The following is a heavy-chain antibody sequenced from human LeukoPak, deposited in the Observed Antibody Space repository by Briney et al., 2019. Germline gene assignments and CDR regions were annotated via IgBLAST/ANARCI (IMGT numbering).Heavy chain of an antibody. D-gene: IGHD1-7*01. V-gene: IGHV4-59*01. CDR1: GGSISSYY. CDR3: ASSNWNYRTPDY. J-gene: IGHJ4*02. Sequence: PSEALSLTCTVSGGSISSYYWSWIRQPPGKGLEWIGYIYYSGSTNYNPSLKSRVTISVDTSKNQFSLKLSSVTAADTAVYYCASSNWNYRTPDYWGQGTLVTVSS. CDR2: IYYSGST.